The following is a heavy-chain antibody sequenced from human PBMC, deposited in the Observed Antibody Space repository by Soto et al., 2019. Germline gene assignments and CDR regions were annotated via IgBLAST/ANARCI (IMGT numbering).Heavy chain of an antibody. CDR2: IIPIFGTP. J-gene: IGHJ4*02. D-gene: IGHD4-17*01. CDR3: ARGIDYGGVNRIDY. V-gene: IGHV1-69*13. Sequence: SVKVSCKASGDTFNKYAFNWVRQAPGQGLEWMGGIIPIFGTPNYAQRVQGRVTITADESTSTAYMELSSLRSEDTAVYYCARGIDYGGVNRIDYWGQGTLVT. CDR1: GDTFNKYA.